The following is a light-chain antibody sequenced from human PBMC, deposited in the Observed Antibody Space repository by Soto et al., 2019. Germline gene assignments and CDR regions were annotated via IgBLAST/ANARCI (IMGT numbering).Light chain of an antibody. CDR2: GAS. CDR3: QQYNNWPKT. J-gene: IGKJ1*01. CDR1: QSINNN. V-gene: IGKV3-15*01. Sequence: EIVMTQSPATLSVSPGERATLSCRASQSINNNLAWYQQKRGQAPRLHIYGASTRATGIPARFSGSGSGTEFTLTISSLQSEDFAVYYCQQYNNWPKTFGQGTKVEIK.